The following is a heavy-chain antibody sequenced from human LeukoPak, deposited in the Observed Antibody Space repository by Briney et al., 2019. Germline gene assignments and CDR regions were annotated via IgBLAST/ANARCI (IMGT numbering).Heavy chain of an antibody. V-gene: IGHV3-21*01. Sequence: GGSLRLSCVASGFTFSSYSMNWVRQAPGKGLEWVSSISSSSTYMSYGDSMKGRFTISRDNAKSSLYLQMNSLRAEDTAVYYCARGPHNQPILRFLEWSRDNNYYYGMDVWGQGTTVTVSS. CDR1: GFTFSSYS. J-gene: IGHJ6*02. CDR2: ISSSSTYM. D-gene: IGHD3-3*01. CDR3: ARGPHNQPILRFLEWSRDNNYYYGMDV.